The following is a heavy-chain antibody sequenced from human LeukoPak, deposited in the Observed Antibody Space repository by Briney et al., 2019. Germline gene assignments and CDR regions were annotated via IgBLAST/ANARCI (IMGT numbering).Heavy chain of an antibody. J-gene: IGHJ5*02. Sequence: PSETLSLTCTVSNVSIGSYYWNWIRQPAGKGLEWIGRFHTSGDTNYNPSLKSRVTMSVDTSKNQFSLKLNSVTAADTAVYFCARAIDQTNWFDPWGQGTLVTVSS. CDR2: FHTSGDT. CDR3: ARAIDQTNWFDP. CDR1: NVSIGSYY. V-gene: IGHV4-4*07. D-gene: IGHD1/OR15-1a*01.